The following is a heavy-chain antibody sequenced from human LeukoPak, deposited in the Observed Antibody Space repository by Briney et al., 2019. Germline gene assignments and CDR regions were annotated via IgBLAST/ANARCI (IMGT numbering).Heavy chain of an antibody. CDR2: ISYDENTK. CDR3: ARPREYSGSGYYFAVDV. D-gene: IGHD3-10*01. CDR1: GFTFGTYG. Sequence: GGSLRLSCEASGFTFGTYGLHWVRQAPGKGLEWVAFISYDENTKYYAESVKGRFTISRDNSKNTLYLQMNSLRAEDTAVYYCARPREYSGSGYYFAVDVWGKGTTVTVSS. J-gene: IGHJ6*04. V-gene: IGHV3-30*04.